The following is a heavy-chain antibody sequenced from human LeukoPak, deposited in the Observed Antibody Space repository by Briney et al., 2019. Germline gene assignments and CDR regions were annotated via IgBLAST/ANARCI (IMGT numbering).Heavy chain of an antibody. V-gene: IGHV3-7*03. D-gene: IGHD5/OR15-5a*01. Sequence: PGGSLRLSCAASGFTFSSYSMNWVRQAPGKGLEWVANIKQDGSEKYYVDSVKGRFTISRDNAKNSLYLQMNSLRAEDTAVYYCARGYARLSDSYWGQGTLVTVSS. CDR3: ARGYARLSDSY. CDR1: GFTFSSYS. J-gene: IGHJ4*02. CDR2: IKQDGSEK.